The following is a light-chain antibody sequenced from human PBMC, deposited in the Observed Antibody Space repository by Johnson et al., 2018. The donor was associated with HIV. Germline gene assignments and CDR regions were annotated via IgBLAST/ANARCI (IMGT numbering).Light chain of an antibody. CDR2: DNN. CDR1: TSNIGNNY. CDR3: GAWDGSLSVYV. Sequence: QSVLTQPPSVSAAPGQKVTISCSGSTSNIGNNYVSWYQQLPGTAPKLLIYDNNKRPSGIPDRFYGSKSGTSATLGITGLQTGDEADYYCGAWDGSLSVYVFGTGTKDTVL. V-gene: IGLV1-51*01. J-gene: IGLJ1*01.